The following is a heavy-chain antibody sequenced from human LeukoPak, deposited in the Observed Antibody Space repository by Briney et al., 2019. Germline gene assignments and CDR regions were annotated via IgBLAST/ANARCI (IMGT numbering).Heavy chain of an antibody. J-gene: IGHJ4*02. CDR1: GGSISSYY. CDR3: ARVVLTAYLYFDY. D-gene: IGHD3-9*01. CDR2: IYYSGST. Sequence: PSETLSLTCTVSGGSISSYYWSWIRQPPGKGLEWIGYIYYSGSTNYNPSLKSPVTISLDTSKNQFSLKLSSVTAADTAVYYCARVVLTAYLYFDYWGQGTLVTVSS. V-gene: IGHV4-59*01.